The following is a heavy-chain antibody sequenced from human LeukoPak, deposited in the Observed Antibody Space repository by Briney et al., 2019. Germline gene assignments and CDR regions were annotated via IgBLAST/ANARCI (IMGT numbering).Heavy chain of an antibody. V-gene: IGHV1-2*02. Sequence: ASVKVSCKASGYTFTGYYMHWVRQAPRRGLEWMGWINPNSGGTNYAQKFQGRVTMTRDTSISTAYMELSRLRSDDTAVYYCARGLNYYYGMDVWGQGTTVTVSS. J-gene: IGHJ6*02. CDR1: GYTFTGYY. CDR2: INPNSGGT. CDR3: ARGLNYYYGMDV.